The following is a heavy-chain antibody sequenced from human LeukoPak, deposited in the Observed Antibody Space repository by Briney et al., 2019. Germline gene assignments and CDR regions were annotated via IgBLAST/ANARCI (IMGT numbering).Heavy chain of an antibody. CDR1: GDSVSSNSAA. CDR2: TYYRSKWYN. CDR3: ARDTTIGPRYYYYYYGMDV. V-gene: IGHV6-1*01. Sequence: SQILSLTCAISGDSVSSNSAAWNWIRQSPSRGLEWLGRTYYRSKWYNDYAVSVKSRITINPDTSKNQFSLQLNSVTPEDTAVYYCARDTTIGPRYYYYYYGMDVWGQGTTVTVSS. D-gene: IGHD5-12*01. J-gene: IGHJ6*02.